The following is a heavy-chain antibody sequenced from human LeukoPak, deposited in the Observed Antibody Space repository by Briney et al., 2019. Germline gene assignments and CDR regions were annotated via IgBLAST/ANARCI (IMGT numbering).Heavy chain of an antibody. CDR1: GFTFDDYA. CDR3: SKDMGITMVRGVIGFDY. Sequence: SLRLSCAASGFTFDDYAMHWVRQAPGKGLEWVSGISWNSGSIGYADSVKGRFTISRDNAKNSLYLQMNSLRAEDTALYYCSKDMGITMVRGVIGFDYWGQGTLVTVSS. V-gene: IGHV3-9*01. D-gene: IGHD3-10*01. J-gene: IGHJ4*02. CDR2: ISWNSGSI.